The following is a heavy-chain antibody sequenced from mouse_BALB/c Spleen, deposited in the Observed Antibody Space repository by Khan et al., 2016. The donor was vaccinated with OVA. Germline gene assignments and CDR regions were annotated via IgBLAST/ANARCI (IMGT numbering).Heavy chain of an antibody. Sequence: VQLQQSGPGLVKPSQSLPLTCTVTGYSITSDYAWDWIRQFPGNKLEWMGYISYSGSTSYNPSLKSRISITRDTSKNQFFLQLNSVTTEDTATYYGARKNYDGYAMDYWGQGTSVTVSS. J-gene: IGHJ4*01. V-gene: IGHV3-2*02. CDR1: GYSITSDYA. CDR2: ISYSGST. CDR3: ARKNYDGYAMDY. D-gene: IGHD2-4*01.